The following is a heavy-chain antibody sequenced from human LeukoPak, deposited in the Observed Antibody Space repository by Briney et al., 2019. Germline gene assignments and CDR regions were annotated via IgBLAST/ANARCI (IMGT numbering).Heavy chain of an antibody. V-gene: IGHV3-74*03. CDR1: GFSFSRYW. Sequence: GGSLRLSCAASGFSFSRYWMHWVPQATGKGLVWVARISPDGSSALSGDSVRGRFTLPRDHAENTLYAHLNSLSAEDTAVYYCARVSFFPLGHFDYWGEGALVTVSS. CDR2: ISPDGSSA. J-gene: IGHJ4*02. CDR3: ARVSFFPLGHFDY. D-gene: IGHD2/OR15-2a*01.